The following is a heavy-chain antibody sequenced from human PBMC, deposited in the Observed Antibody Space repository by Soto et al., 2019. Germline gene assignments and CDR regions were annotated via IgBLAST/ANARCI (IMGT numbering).Heavy chain of an antibody. D-gene: IGHD3-16*01. CDR1: GGTFRKDA. CDR2: LIPVFGSP. Sequence: QVQLVQSGAEVKKPGSSVTVSCKTSGGTFRKDAINWVRQAPGQRLEWMGLLIPVFGSPIYAQKFQGRIRITAVESTSTAFMYLSSLRAEDTALYSCTRVLGYTFEPGKTRYSAMDGCCQGTTVSVSS. J-gene: IGHJ6*02. CDR3: TRVLGYTFEPGKTRYSAMDG. V-gene: IGHV1-69*01.